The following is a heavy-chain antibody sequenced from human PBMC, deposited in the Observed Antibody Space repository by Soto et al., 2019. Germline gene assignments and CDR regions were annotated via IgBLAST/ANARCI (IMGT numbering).Heavy chain of an antibody. V-gene: IGHV1-69*12. CDR1: GGTFSSFA. J-gene: IGHJ6*02. D-gene: IGHD2-21*01. Sequence: QVLLVQSGAEVKKPGSSVRVSCKTSGGTFSSFAISWVRLAPGQGLEWMGVIVPMFAAPTYAQKFQGRVSMTADESTRTAYRERSRLRSDDTAVYYCARDRVMRGNAYYYGMDVWGQGTTVTVSS. CDR3: ARDRVMRGNAYYYGMDV. CDR2: IVPMFAAP.